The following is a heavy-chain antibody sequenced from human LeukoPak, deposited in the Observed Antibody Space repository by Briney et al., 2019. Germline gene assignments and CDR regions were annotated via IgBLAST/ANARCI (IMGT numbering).Heavy chain of an antibody. CDR2: IIPIFGTA. CDR3: ARENRDGYNMGLVFDI. D-gene: IGHD5-24*01. Sequence: SVKVSCKASGGTFSSYAISWVRQAPGQGLEWMGGIIPIFGTANYAQKFQGRVTITADESTSTAYMELSSLRSEDTAVYYCARENRDGYNMGLVFDIWGQGTMVTVSS. CDR1: GGTFSSYA. J-gene: IGHJ3*02. V-gene: IGHV1-69*13.